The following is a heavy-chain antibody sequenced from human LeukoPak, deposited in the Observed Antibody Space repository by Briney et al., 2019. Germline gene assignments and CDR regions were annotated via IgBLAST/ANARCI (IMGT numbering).Heavy chain of an antibody. CDR3: ARDGGSGTT. CDR1: GGSISSYY. J-gene: IGHJ4*02. D-gene: IGHD1-26*01. CDR2: IYYSGST. Sequence: SETLSLTCTVSGGSISSYYWSWVRQPPGKGLEWIGYIYYSGSTNYNPSLKSRVTISVDTSKNQFSLKLSSVTAADTALYYCARDGGSGTTWCQGTLVTVSS. V-gene: IGHV4-59*01.